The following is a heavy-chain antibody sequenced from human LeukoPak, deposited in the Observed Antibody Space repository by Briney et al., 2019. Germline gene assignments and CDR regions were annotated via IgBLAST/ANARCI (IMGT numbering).Heavy chain of an antibody. V-gene: IGHV3-7*01. CDR1: GFISSDYW. CDR3: ASGRQLGY. Sequence: GGSLRLFCAAYGFISSDYWMSWVRQAPGKGLECVANIKQDGSEEYYVDSVKGRFTISRDNAKNSLYLQMNSLRAEDTAVYYCASGRQLGYWGQGTLVTVSS. D-gene: IGHD6-13*01. CDR2: IKQDGSEE. J-gene: IGHJ4*02.